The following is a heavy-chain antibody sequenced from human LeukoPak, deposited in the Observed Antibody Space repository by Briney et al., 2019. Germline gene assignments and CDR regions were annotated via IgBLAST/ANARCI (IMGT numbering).Heavy chain of an antibody. D-gene: IGHD6-13*01. CDR2: ISSSGSNI. CDR3: ASALYSSSWYRYYYYYYMDV. Sequence: GGTLRLSCAASGFTFSSYGMSWVPQAPGKGLEWVSYISSSGSNIYYADSVKGRFTISRDNAKNYLYLQMNSLRAEDTAVYYCASALYSSSWYRYYYYYYMDVWGKGTTVTVSS. CDR1: GFTFSSYG. V-gene: IGHV3-48*04. J-gene: IGHJ6*03.